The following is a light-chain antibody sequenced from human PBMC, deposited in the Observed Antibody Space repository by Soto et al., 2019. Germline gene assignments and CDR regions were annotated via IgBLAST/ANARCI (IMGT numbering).Light chain of an antibody. V-gene: IGKV3-15*01. Sequence: EIVMTQSPATLSVSPGERATLSCRASQSVSSNLAWYQQTPGQAPRLLIYGASTRATGIPARFSGSGSGTEFTLTISSLQSEDFAVYYCQQYNNWPVTFGQGTKV. CDR2: GAS. J-gene: IGKJ1*01. CDR1: QSVSSN. CDR3: QQYNNWPVT.